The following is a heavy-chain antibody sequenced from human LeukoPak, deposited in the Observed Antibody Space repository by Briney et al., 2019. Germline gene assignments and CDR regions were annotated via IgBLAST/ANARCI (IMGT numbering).Heavy chain of an antibody. Sequence: SQTLSLTCAISGDSVSSNSAAWDWLRQSSSRGLEWLGRTYYRSKWYNDYAVSVKSRITINPDTSKNQFSLQLNSVTPEDTAVYYCARVGEQWLVFFDYWGQGTLVTVSS. V-gene: IGHV6-1*01. CDR2: TYYRSKWYN. CDR3: ARVGEQWLVFFDY. J-gene: IGHJ4*02. D-gene: IGHD6-19*01. CDR1: GDSVSSNSAA.